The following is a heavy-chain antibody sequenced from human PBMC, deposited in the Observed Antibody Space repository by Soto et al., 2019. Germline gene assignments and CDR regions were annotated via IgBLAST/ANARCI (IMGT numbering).Heavy chain of an antibody. V-gene: IGHV1-69*13. CDR3: ARAGVPAAMYYYYYGMDV. D-gene: IGHD2-2*01. CDR1: GGTFSSYA. CDR2: IIPIFGTA. J-gene: IGHJ6*02. Sequence: SVKVSCKASGGTFSSYAISWVRQAPGQGLEWMGGIIPIFGTANYAQKFQGRVTITADESTSTAYMELSSLRSEDTAVYYCARAGVPAAMYYYYYGMDVWGQGTTVPVS.